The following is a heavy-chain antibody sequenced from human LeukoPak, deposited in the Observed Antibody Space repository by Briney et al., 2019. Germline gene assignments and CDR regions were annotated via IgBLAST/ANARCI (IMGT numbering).Heavy chain of an antibody. CDR1: GFTFSNYW. V-gene: IGHV3-7*05. Sequence: GGSLRLSCAASGFTFSNYWMSWVRQAPGKGLEWVANVKQDGSEKLYVDSLKGRFTISRDNAKNSLYLQMNSLRAEDTAVYYCATLGAYDRFDSWGQGTLVTVSS. CDR3: ATLGAYDRFDS. CDR2: VKQDGSEK. D-gene: IGHD5-12*01. J-gene: IGHJ4*02.